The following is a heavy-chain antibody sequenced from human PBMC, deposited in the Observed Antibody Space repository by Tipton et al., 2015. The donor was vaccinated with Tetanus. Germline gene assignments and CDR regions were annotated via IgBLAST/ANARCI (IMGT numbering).Heavy chain of an antibody. V-gene: IGHV1-46*01. D-gene: IGHD6-25*01. J-gene: IGHJ4*02. Sequence: QSGAEVKKPGASVKVSCKASGYTFTSYYMHWVRQAPGQGLEWMGIINPSGGSTSYAQKFQGRVTMTRDTSTSTVYMELSSLGSEDTAMYYCAAAGFSAFDYWGQGTLVTVSS. CDR1: GYTFTSYY. CDR3: AAAGFSAFDY. CDR2: INPSGGST.